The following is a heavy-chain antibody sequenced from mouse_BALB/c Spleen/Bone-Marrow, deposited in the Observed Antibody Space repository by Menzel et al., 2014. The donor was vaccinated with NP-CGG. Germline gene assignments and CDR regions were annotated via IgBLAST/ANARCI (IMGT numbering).Heavy chain of an antibody. D-gene: IGHD3-1*01. V-gene: IGHV6-6*02. CDR3: TRQGYWDWFSY. CDR1: GFTFSNFW. CDR2: IRLISNNYAT. Sequence: EVHLVESGGGLVQPGGSMKLSCVASGFTFSNFWVNWVRQSPEKGLEWVAEIRLISNNYATHYAESVKGRFTISRDDSRSCVYLQRNNLRAEDTGIYYCTRQGYWDWFSYWGRGTLVTVSA. J-gene: IGHJ3*01.